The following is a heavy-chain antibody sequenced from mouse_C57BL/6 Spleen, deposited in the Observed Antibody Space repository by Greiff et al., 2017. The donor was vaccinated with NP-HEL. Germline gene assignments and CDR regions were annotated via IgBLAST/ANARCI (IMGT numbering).Heavy chain of an antibody. Sequence: VQLQQPGAELVKPGASVKLSCKASGYTFTSYWMHWVKQRPGQGLEWIGMIHPNSGSTNYNEKFKSKATLTVDKSSSTAYMQLSSLTSDDSAVYYCARGLLHYYAMDYWGQGTSVTVSS. V-gene: IGHV1-64*01. J-gene: IGHJ4*01. D-gene: IGHD2-3*01. CDR3: ARGLLHYYAMDY. CDR2: IHPNSGST. CDR1: GYTFTSYW.